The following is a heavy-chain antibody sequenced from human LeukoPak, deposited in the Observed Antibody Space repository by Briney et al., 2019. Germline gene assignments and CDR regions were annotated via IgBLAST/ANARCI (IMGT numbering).Heavy chain of an antibody. D-gene: IGHD3-10*01. CDR2: IIPILGIA. V-gene: IGHV1-69*04. Sequence: SVKVSCKACGGTFSSYAISWVRQAPGQGLEWMGRIIPILGIANYAQKFQGRVTITADKSTSTAYMELSSLRSEDTAVYYCARDPGSGYWGQGTLVTVSS. J-gene: IGHJ4*02. CDR1: GGTFSSYA. CDR3: ARDPGSGY.